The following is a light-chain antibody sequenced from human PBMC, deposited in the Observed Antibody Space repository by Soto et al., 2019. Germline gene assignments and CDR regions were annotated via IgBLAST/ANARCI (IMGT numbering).Light chain of an antibody. CDR2: LGS. V-gene: IGKV2-28*01. CDR3: MQALQSPLT. Sequence: EIVMTQSPLSLPVTPGEPASISCRSSQSLLHSNGYNYLDWYLQKPWQSPQLLIYLGSNRASGVPDMFGGSGSGTDFTMKISRVQAEDVGVYYCMQALQSPLTFGGGTKVEIK. CDR1: QSLLHSNGYNY. J-gene: IGKJ4*01.